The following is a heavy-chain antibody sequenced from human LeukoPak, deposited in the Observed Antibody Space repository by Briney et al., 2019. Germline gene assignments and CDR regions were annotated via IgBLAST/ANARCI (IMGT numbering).Heavy chain of an antibody. Sequence: PGGSLRLSCAASGITLSSYAMNWVRQAPGKGLEWVSSISESGAGTYYADSVKGRSTISRDNSKNTLYLQMNSLRAEDTAVYYCAKGPDIVVVPAAIWGQGTLVTVSS. CDR2: ISESGAGT. CDR3: AKGPDIVVVPAAI. CDR1: GITLSSYA. V-gene: IGHV3-23*01. J-gene: IGHJ4*02. D-gene: IGHD2-2*01.